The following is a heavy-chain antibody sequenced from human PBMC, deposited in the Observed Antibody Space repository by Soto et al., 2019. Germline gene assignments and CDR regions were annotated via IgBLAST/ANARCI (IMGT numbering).Heavy chain of an antibody. CDR3: ATRIGNIGWYWLDT. J-gene: IGHJ5*02. D-gene: IGHD6-19*01. Sequence: QMHLVQSGPEVKRPGTSLKVSCKASGFTFSSSAVQWVRQARGQGLEWIGWIVLGNGNTNYAQKFQERVTIHRDMPTSTAYMEVRSLTFEDTAVYYCATRIGNIGWYWLDTWGQGTLVTVSS. V-gene: IGHV1-58*01. CDR2: IVLGNGNT. CDR1: GFTFSSSA.